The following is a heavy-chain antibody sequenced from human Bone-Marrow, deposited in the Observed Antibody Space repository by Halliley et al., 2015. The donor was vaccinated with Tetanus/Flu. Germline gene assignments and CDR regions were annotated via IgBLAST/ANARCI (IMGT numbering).Heavy chain of an antibody. J-gene: IGHJ6*02. CDR3: ARGHRVSNGWGTYYNFGMGA. V-gene: IGHV4-31*03. D-gene: IGHD6-19*01. CDR1: GGSISSGDYY. Sequence: TLSLTCTVSGGSISSGDYYWSWIRQHPGKGLEWIGNIFYSGSTYYNPSLKSRLTISVDTSKNQFSLKLSSVTAADTAVYYCARGHRVSNGWGTYYNFGMGAWGQGTAVSFSS. CDR2: IFYSGST.